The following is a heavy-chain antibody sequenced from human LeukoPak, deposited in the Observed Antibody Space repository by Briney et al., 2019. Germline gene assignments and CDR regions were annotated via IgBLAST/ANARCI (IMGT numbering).Heavy chain of an antibody. V-gene: IGHV3-23*01. Sequence: GGSLRLSCAASGFTFSSYAMSWVRQAPGKGLEWVSAISGSGGSTYYADSVKGRFTISRDNSKNTLYLQMNSLRAKDTAVYYCASDVLRYFDWSFDYWGQGTLVTVSS. CDR3: ASDVLRYFDWSFDY. CDR1: GFTFSSYA. J-gene: IGHJ4*02. D-gene: IGHD3-9*01. CDR2: ISGSGGST.